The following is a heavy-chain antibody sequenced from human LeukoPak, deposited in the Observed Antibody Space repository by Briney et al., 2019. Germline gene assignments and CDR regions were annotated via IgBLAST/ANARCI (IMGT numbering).Heavy chain of an antibody. Sequence: GGSLRLSCAASGFTFASYAMSWVRQAPGKGLEWVSAISGSGVSTYYADSVKGRFTISRDNSKNTLYLQMNSLRAEDTAVYYCAKGSLDYYDSSGYTLNDAFDIWGQGTMVTVSS. CDR3: AKGSLDYYDSSGYTLNDAFDI. CDR2: ISGSGVST. V-gene: IGHV3-23*01. J-gene: IGHJ3*02. D-gene: IGHD3-22*01. CDR1: GFTFASYA.